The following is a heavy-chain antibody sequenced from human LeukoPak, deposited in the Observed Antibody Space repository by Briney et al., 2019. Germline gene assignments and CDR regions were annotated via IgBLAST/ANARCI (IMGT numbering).Heavy chain of an antibody. CDR1: GFALSTPEMC. CDR2: IDWDDDK. CDR3: ARMTPDSPSFGY. Sequence: SGPSLLKPTPPLTLTCTFSGFALSTPEMCVTWIRQPPGKALEWLARIDWDDDKFYSPSLRTRLTISKDTPKNQVVLRMTNMNPVDTGTYYCARMTPDSPSFGYWGQGALITVSS. V-gene: IGHV2-70*17. D-gene: IGHD2-15*01. J-gene: IGHJ4*02.